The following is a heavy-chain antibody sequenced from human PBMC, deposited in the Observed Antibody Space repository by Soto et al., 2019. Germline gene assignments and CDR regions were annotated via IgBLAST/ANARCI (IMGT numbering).Heavy chain of an antibody. Sequence: GGSLRLSCAASGFTFSSYWMTWVRQAPGKGLEWVASIKQDGSEKYYVDSVKGRFTISRDDAKNSLSLQMNSLRVEDTAVYYCARDDSGFSGSHYIDYFNYWGQGALVTVSS. J-gene: IGHJ4*02. CDR3: ARDDSGFSGSHYIDYFNY. CDR1: GFTFSSYW. V-gene: IGHV3-7*01. D-gene: IGHD1-26*01. CDR2: IKQDGSEK.